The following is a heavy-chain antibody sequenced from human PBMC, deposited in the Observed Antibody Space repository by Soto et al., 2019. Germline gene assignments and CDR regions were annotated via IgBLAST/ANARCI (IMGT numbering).Heavy chain of an antibody. D-gene: IGHD1-26*01. Sequence: QVQLVQSGAEVKKPGASVKVSCKASGYTFTDYFFHWVRQAPGQGLEWMGWINPNSGGTDSAQKFQGWVTMTRDTSISTAYLELNRLRSDDTAVYYCASGLRMGIQFGFDYWGQGTLVTVSS. CDR2: INPNSGGT. J-gene: IGHJ4*02. CDR3: ASGLRMGIQFGFDY. V-gene: IGHV1-2*04. CDR1: GYTFTDYF.